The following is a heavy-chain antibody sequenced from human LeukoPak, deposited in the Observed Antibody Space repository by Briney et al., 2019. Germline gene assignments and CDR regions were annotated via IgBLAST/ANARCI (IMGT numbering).Heavy chain of an antibody. D-gene: IGHD3-9*01. CDR1: GFTFSSYA. J-gene: IGHJ5*02. V-gene: IGHV3-23*01. CDR3: AKDLGYFDWLNWFDP. Sequence: PGGSLRLSCAASGFTFSSYAMSWVRQAPGKGLEWVSAISGSGGSTYYADSVKGRFTISRDNSKNTLYLQMNSLRAEDTAVYYCAKDLGYFDWLNWFDPWGQGTLVTVSS. CDR2: ISGSGGST.